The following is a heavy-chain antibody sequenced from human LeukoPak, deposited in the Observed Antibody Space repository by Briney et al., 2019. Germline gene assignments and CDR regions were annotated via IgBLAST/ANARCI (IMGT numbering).Heavy chain of an antibody. D-gene: IGHD4-17*01. CDR2: ITSSGSYI. V-gene: IGHV3-21*01. CDR1: GFTFSSHG. J-gene: IGHJ4*02. Sequence: GGSLRLSCAASGFTFSSHGMYWVRQAPRKGLEWVSSITSSGSYIYYADSVKGRFTISRDNAKNSLYLQMNSLRAEDTALYYCARRYAVYGDYTRDHSIDYWGQGTLVTVSS. CDR3: ARRYAVYGDYTRDHSIDY.